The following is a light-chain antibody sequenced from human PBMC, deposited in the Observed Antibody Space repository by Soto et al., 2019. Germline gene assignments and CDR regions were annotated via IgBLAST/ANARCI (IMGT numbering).Light chain of an antibody. J-gene: IGKJ2*01. Sequence: DIVMTQSPDSLAVSLGERATINCKSRQSVLHSSNKKKYLAWYQQKPGQPPKLLIYWASTRESGVPDRFSGIGSGTAYTLTISSLQAEDVSVYYCQQYYTTHPDTFGQGPKLEIK. V-gene: IGKV4-1*01. CDR1: QSVLHSSNKKKY. CDR2: WAS. CDR3: QQYYTTHPDT.